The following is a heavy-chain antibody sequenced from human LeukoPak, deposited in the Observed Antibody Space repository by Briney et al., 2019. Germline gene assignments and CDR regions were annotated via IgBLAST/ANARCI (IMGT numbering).Heavy chain of an antibody. V-gene: IGHV1-3*01. D-gene: IGHD2-15*01. CDR3: ARDLVYCTGGTCYPNWFDP. J-gene: IGHJ5*02. Sequence: ASVTVSCKASGYTFTSYAMHWVRQAPGQRLEWMGWINAGNDNTKYSQKFQGRVTITRDTSASTAYMELSSLRSEDAAVYYCARDLVYCTGGTCYPNWFDPWGQGTLVTVSS. CDR2: INAGNDNT. CDR1: GYTFTSYA.